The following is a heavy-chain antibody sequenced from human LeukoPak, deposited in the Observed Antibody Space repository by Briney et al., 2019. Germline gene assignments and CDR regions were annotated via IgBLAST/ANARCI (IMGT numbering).Heavy chain of an antibody. CDR1: GGSISSSSYY. D-gene: IGHD6-13*01. CDR3: ARRGSSWYFSSDY. V-gene: IGHV4-39*01. CDR2: IYYSGST. Sequence: SETLPLTCTVSGGSISSSSYYWGWIRQPPGKGLEWIGSIYYSGSTYYNPSLKSRVTISVDTSKNQFSLKLSSVTAADTAVYYCARRGSSWYFSSDYWGQGTLVTVSS. J-gene: IGHJ4*02.